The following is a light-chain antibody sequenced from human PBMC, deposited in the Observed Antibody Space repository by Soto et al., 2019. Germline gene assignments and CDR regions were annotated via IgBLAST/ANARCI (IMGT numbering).Light chain of an antibody. V-gene: IGKV1-6*01. CDR3: LQDDDYPFT. Sequence: QSSLSGSVGDRVTITCRASQGIINELSWYQQKPGKAPKFLIFAASNLQSGVPSRFSGSGSGTDFTLTISSLQPEDFATYFCLQDDDYPFTFGGGTKVDIK. J-gene: IGKJ4*01. CDR2: AAS. CDR1: QGIINE.